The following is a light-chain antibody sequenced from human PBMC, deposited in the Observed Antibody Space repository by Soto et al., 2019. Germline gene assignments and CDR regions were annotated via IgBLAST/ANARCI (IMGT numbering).Light chain of an antibody. CDR1: SSNIGAGYD. Sequence: QSVLTQPPSVSGAPGQRVTISCTGSSSNIGAGYDVHWYQQLPGTAPKLLIYGNSNRPSGVPDRCAGSKSGTSASLAITGLQAEDEGDYYCQSYDSSLSAVVFGGGTKLTVL. J-gene: IGLJ2*01. CDR2: GNS. V-gene: IGLV1-40*01. CDR3: QSYDSSLSAVV.